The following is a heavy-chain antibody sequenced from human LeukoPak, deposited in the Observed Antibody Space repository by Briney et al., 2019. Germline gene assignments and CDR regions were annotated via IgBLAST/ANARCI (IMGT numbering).Heavy chain of an antibody. J-gene: IGHJ6*04. CDR2: ISSSGSTI. Sequence: GGSLRLSCAASGFTFSSYEMNWVRQAPGKGLEWVSYISSSGSTIYYADSVKGRFTISRDTAKNSLYLQMNSLRAKDTAVYYCAKLGITMIGGVWGKGTTVTISS. D-gene: IGHD3-10*02. CDR1: GFTFSSYE. CDR3: AKLGITMIGGV. V-gene: IGHV3-48*03.